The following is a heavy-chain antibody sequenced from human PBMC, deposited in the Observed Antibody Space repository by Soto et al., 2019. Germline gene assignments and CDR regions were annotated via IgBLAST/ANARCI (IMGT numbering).Heavy chain of an antibody. Sequence: SVKVSCKASGGTFSSYTISWVRQAPGQGLEWMGRIIPILGIANYAQKFQGRVTITADKSTSTAYMELSSLRSEDTAVYYCARAPRNRNYYMDVWGKGTTVTVSS. V-gene: IGHV1-69*02. CDR1: GGTFSSYT. CDR2: IIPILGIA. J-gene: IGHJ6*03. CDR3: ARAPRNRNYYMDV. D-gene: IGHD3-10*01.